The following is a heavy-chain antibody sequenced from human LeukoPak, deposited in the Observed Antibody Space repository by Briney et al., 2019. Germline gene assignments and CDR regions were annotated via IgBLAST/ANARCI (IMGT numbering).Heavy chain of an antibody. CDR3: ARGRQSYHPSWFDP. CDR2: INPYTGYT. V-gene: IGHV1-18*01. J-gene: IGHJ5*02. D-gene: IGHD3-16*01. CDR1: DYDFTSFG. Sequence: ASVKVSCQTSDYDFTSFGVMWVRQAPGQGLEWVGWINPYTGYTNSAQKFQGRVTLTTDTSAKSAYMELRSLRSDDTAVYYCARGRQSYHPSWFDPWGQGTLVTVSS.